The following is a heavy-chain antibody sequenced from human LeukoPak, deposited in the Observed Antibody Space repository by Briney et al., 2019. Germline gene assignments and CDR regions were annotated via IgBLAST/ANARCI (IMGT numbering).Heavy chain of an antibody. J-gene: IGHJ5*02. V-gene: IGHV4-59*12. D-gene: IGHD3-10*01. CDR3: ARGPYVLLWFGERNYNWFDP. CDR1: GGSISSYY. Sequence: SETLSLTCTVSGGSISSYYWSWIRQPPGRGLEWIGYIYYSGSTNYNPSLKSRVTISVDTSKNQFSLKLSSVTAADTAVYYCARGPYVLLWFGERNYNWFDPWGQGTLVTVSS. CDR2: IYYSGST.